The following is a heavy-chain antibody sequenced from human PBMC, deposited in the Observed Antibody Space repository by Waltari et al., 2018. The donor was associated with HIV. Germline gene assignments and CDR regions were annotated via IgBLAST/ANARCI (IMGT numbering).Heavy chain of an antibody. CDR1: GGSITRTDFY. CDR2: MYNSGTA. Sequence: QLHLQESGPGLVTPSETLALTCTVSGGSITRTDFYWAWLRQPPGKGLEWIGLMYNSGTADYNPSLKSRVAMSRDTSKNRFSLRLHSVTAADTAIYDCARRGDGFNQHARLDHWGPGTLVTVSS. V-gene: IGHV4-39*01. CDR3: ARRGDGFNQHARLDH. D-gene: IGHD2-2*01. J-gene: IGHJ4*02.